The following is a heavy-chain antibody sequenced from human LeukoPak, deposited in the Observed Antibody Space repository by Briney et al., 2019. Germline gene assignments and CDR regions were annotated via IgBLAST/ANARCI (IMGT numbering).Heavy chain of an antibody. CDR3: ARGGPGSGYHYYLDY. D-gene: IGHD3-22*01. V-gene: IGHV4-59*01. Sequence: SETLSLTCTVSGGSISSYYWSWIRQPPGKGLEWIGFISYSGSTTYNPSLKSRVTISLDMSKNQFSLNLSSVTGADTAVYHCARGGPGSGYHYYLDYWGQGTLVTVSS. J-gene: IGHJ4*02. CDR1: GGSISSYY. CDR2: ISYSGST.